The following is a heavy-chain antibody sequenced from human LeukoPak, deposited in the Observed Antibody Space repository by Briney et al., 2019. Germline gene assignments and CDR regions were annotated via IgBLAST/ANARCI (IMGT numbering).Heavy chain of an antibody. J-gene: IGHJ4*02. Sequence: GGSLRLSCAASGFTFSSYWVHWVPQGPGEGLVWVSRIHRDGKSTSYADSVKGRFTICRDNAKDTLYLQMNSLRAEDTAVYLCAKSRAGSSGFYFDYWGQGTLVTVSS. CDR2: IHRDGKST. D-gene: IGHD3-22*01. CDR3: AKSRAGSSGFYFDY. CDR1: GFTFSSYW. V-gene: IGHV3-74*01.